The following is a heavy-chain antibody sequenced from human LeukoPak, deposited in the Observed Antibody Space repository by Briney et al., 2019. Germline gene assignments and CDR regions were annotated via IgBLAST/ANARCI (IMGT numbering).Heavy chain of an antibody. CDR3: ARAADYCGSGTFHFDY. CDR2: IYYSGST. V-gene: IGHV4-59*01. CDR1: GGSISSYY. Sequence: SETLSLTCTVSGGSISSYYWSWIRQPPGKGLEWIGYIYYSGSTNYNPSLKSRVTISVDTSKNQFSLKLSSVTAADTAVYYCARAADYCGSGTFHFDYWGQGTLVTVSS. J-gene: IGHJ4*02. D-gene: IGHD3-10*01.